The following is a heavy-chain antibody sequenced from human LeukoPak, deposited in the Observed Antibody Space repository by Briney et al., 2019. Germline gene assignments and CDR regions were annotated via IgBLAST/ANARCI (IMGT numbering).Heavy chain of an antibody. V-gene: IGHV3-21*01. Sequence: GGSLRLSCAASGFTFSSYSMNWVRQAPGKGLEWVSSITSSSTYIYYADSVKGRFTISRDNAKNSLYLQMNSLRAEDTGVYYCAKDRSRGSYGDEFDCWGQGTLVTVSS. CDR2: ITSSSTYI. CDR1: GFTFSSYS. D-gene: IGHD1-26*01. CDR3: AKDRSRGSYGDEFDC. J-gene: IGHJ4*02.